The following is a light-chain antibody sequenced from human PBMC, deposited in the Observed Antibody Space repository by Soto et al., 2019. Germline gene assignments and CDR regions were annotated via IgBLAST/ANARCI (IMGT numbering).Light chain of an antibody. CDR1: SSDVGGYNY. CDR2: VVS. V-gene: IGLV2-14*01. J-gene: IGLJ3*02. CDR3: CAYVSSNTLL. Sequence: QSALAQPTSVSGSPGQSIAISCTGTSSDVGGYNYVSWHQQHPGKAPKVLISVVSNRPSGVSNRFSGSKSGNTASLIISGLQGDDEGDYYCCAYVSSNTLLFGGGTKLTVL.